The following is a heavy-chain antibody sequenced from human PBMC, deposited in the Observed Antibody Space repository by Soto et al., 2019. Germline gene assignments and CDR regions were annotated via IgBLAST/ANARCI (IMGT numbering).Heavy chain of an antibody. Sequence: KPSETLSLTCTVSSGSISSSSYYWGWIRQPPGKGLEWIGSIYYSGSTYYNPSLKSRVTISVDTSKNQFSLKLSSVTAADTAVYYCARGLPGERAEYFQHWGQGTLVTVSS. J-gene: IGHJ1*01. CDR2: IYYSGST. CDR3: ARGLPGERAEYFQH. CDR1: SGSISSSSYY. V-gene: IGHV4-39*01. D-gene: IGHD6-25*01.